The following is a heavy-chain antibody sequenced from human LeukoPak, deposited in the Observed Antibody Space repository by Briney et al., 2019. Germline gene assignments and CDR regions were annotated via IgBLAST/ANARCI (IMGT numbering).Heavy chain of an antibody. J-gene: IGHJ4*02. CDR2: ISGSGGST. D-gene: IGHD3-10*01. Sequence: PGGSLRLSCAASGFTFSSYAMSWVRQATGKGLEWVSAISGSGGSTYYADSVKGRFTISRDNSKNTLYLQMNSLRAEDTAVYYCAYGSGSYQYYFDYWGQGTLVTLSS. CDR3: AYGSGSYQYYFDY. CDR1: GFTFSSYA. V-gene: IGHV3-23*01.